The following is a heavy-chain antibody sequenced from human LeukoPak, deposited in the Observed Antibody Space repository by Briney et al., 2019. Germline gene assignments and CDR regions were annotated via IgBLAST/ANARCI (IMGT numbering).Heavy chain of an antibody. D-gene: IGHD1-26*01. Sequence: ASVKVSCKASGYTFTSYGISWVRQAPGQGLEWMGWISAYKGNTNYAQKLQGRVTMTTDTSTSTAYMELRSLRSDDTAVYYCASRGSISGRYDFDYWGQGTLVTVSS. CDR2: ISAYKGNT. CDR3: ASRGSISGRYDFDY. V-gene: IGHV1-18*01. J-gene: IGHJ4*02. CDR1: GYTFTSYG.